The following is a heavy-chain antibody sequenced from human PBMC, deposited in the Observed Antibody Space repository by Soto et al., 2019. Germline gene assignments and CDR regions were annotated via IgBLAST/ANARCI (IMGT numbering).Heavy chain of an antibody. CDR3: VRPNTSQGTPYFDS. CDR1: GGSISTSSYY. J-gene: IGHJ4*02. V-gene: IGHV4-39*01. D-gene: IGHD2-15*01. CDR2: IYYTEST. Sequence: SETLSLTCTVSGGSISTSSYYWGWIRQPPGKGLEWIGSIYYTESTYYNPSLKSRVTISVERAKNQFSLKLSSVTAADTAVYYCVRPNTSQGTPYFDSWGQGTLVTVSS.